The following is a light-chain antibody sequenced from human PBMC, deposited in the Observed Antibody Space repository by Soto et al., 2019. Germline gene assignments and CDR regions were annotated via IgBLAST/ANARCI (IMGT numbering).Light chain of an antibody. Sequence: DIQMTQSPSSLSASVGDRVTITCRASQGISNYLAWYQQKPGKVPKLLIYAASTLQSGVQSRFSGSGSGTDFTRTISSLQPEDVATYYCQKYNSARTFGQGTKVEIK. CDR1: QGISNY. CDR3: QKYNSART. CDR2: AAS. J-gene: IGKJ1*01. V-gene: IGKV1-27*01.